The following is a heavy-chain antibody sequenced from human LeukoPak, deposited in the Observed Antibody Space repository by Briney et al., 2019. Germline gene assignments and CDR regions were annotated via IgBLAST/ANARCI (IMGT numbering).Heavy chain of an antibody. CDR3: ARLRAYSSSWYNWFDP. D-gene: IGHD6-13*01. J-gene: IGHJ5*02. CDR1: GYSFTSYW. CDR2: IYPGDSDT. V-gene: IGHV5-51*01. Sequence: GESLKISCKGSGYSFTSYWIGWVRQMPGKGLERMGIIYPGDSDTRYSPSYQGQVTISADKSISTAYLQWSSLKASDTAMYYCARLRAYSSSWYNWFDPWGQGTLVTVSS.